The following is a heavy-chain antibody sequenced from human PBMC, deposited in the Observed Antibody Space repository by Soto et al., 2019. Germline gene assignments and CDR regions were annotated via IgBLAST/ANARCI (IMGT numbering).Heavy chain of an antibody. J-gene: IGHJ4*02. D-gene: IGHD6-13*01. Sequence: PGESLKISCKGSGYSFTSYLSGWVRQMPGKGVEWMGIIYPGDSDTRYSPSFQGQVTISADKSFSTAYLQWSSLKASDTAMYYCARQDGIALYYFDYWGQGTQVNVSS. CDR1: GYSFTSYL. CDR2: IYPGDSDT. V-gene: IGHV5-51*01. CDR3: ARQDGIALYYFDY.